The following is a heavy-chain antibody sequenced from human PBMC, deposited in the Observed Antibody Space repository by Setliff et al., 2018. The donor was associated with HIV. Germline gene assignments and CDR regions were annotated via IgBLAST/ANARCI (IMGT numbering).Heavy chain of an antibody. D-gene: IGHD2-2*01. CDR3: AKLLPAADMAREIDS. CDR2: IYHTGRT. J-gene: IGHJ4*02. Sequence: PSETLSLTCSVSGGSIDNNKYYWTWIRRPPGKGLEWTGSIYHTGRTYYNRSLESRLTISIDTSKNQFSLKLISVSAADTAVYYCAKLLPAADMAREIDSWGQGTLVTVSS. V-gene: IGHV4-39*01. CDR1: GGSIDNNKYY.